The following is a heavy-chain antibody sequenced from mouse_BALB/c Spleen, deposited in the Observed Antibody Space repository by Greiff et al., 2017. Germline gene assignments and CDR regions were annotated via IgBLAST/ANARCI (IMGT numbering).Heavy chain of an antibody. V-gene: IGHV1-5*01. CDR1: GYTFTSYW. Sequence: EVKLEESGTVLARPGASVKMSCKASGYTFTSYWMHWVKQRPGQGLEWIGAIYPGNSDTSYNQKFKGKAKLTAVTSTSTAYMELSSLTNEDSAVYYCTRSVGYDYDGFAYWGQGTLVTVSA. D-gene: IGHD2-4*01. J-gene: IGHJ3*01. CDR3: TRSVGYDYDGFAY. CDR2: IYPGNSDT.